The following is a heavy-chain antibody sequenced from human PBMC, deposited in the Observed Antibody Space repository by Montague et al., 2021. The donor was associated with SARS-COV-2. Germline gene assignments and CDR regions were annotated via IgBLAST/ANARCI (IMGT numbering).Heavy chain of an antibody. CDR2: INHSGRT. V-gene: IGHV4-34*01. J-gene: IGHJ4*02. CDR3: ARVNYGEVDY. Sequence: SETLSLTCAVYGVSFSDHSWCWIRQPPGKGLEWIGEINHSGRTTYSPSLRFRVSMSIDTSKNQFSLHLRSLTAADAAVYYCARVNYGEVDYWGPGTLVTVSS. CDR1: GVSFSDHS. D-gene: IGHD4-17*01.